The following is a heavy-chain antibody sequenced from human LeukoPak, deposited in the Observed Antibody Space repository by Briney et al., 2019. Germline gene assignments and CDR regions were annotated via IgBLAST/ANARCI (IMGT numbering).Heavy chain of an antibody. V-gene: IGHV1-18*01. CDR1: GYTFTSYG. J-gene: IGHJ4*02. CDR2: ISAYNGNT. CDR3: ARVEAIVVGPAATQEDY. Sequence: ASVKVSCKASGYTFTSYGISWVRQAPGQGLEWMGWISAYNGNTNYAQKLQGRVTMTTDTSTSTAYMELRSLRSDDTAVYYCARVEAIVVGPAATQEDYWGQGTLVTVSS. D-gene: IGHD2-2*01.